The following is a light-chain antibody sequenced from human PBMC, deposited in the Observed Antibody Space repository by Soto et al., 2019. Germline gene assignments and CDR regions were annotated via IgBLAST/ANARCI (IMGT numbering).Light chain of an antibody. Sequence: EIVLTQSPGTLSLSPGERATLSCRASQSVSSSYLAWYQQKPGQAPRLLIYGASSRATGIPDRFSGSGSGTDFTLTSSRLEPEDFAVDYCQQYGSSPPYTCGQGTKLEIK. V-gene: IGKV3-20*01. J-gene: IGKJ2*01. CDR2: GAS. CDR3: QQYGSSPPYT. CDR1: QSVSSSY.